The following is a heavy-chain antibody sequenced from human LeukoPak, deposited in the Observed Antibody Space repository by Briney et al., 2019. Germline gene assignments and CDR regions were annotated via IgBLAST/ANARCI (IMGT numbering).Heavy chain of an antibody. CDR3: ARARDGYNYISYYFDY. Sequence: SETLSLTCTVSGGSISSYYWSWIRQPPGKGLEWIGYIYYSGSTNYNPSLKSRVTISVDTSKNQFSLKLSSVTAADTAVYYCARARDGYNYISYYFDYWGQGTLVTVSS. CDR2: IYYSGST. J-gene: IGHJ4*02. V-gene: IGHV4-59*12. CDR1: GGSISSYY. D-gene: IGHD5-24*01.